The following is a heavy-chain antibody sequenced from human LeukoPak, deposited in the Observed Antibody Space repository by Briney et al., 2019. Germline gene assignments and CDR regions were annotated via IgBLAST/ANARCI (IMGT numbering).Heavy chain of an antibody. V-gene: IGHV4-59*12. J-gene: IGHJ4*02. CDR1: GGSISSYY. Sequence: EPSETLSLTCTVSGGSISSYYWSWIRQPPGKGLEWVGYIYYSGSTNYNPSLKSRVTISVDTSKNQFSLKLSSVTAADTAVYYCARVGAAAGIYYFDYWGQGTLVTVSS. CDR3: ARVGAAAGIYYFDY. D-gene: IGHD6-13*01. CDR2: IYYSGST.